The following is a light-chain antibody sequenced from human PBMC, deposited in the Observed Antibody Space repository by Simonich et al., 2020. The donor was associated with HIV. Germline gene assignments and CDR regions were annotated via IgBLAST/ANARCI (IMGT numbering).Light chain of an antibody. V-gene: IGKV1-8*01. CDR3: QQYYSYPPL. J-gene: IGKJ4*01. CDR2: AAS. Sequence: AIRMTQSPSSLSASTGDRVTITCRAIQGISSYLAWYQQKPGKAPKLLIYAASTLQSGVPSRFSGSGSGTDFTLTISCLQSEDFATYYCQQYYSYPPLFGGGTKVEIK. CDR1: QGISSY.